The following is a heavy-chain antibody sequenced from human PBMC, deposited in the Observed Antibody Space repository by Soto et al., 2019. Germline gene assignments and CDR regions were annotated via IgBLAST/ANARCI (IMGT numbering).Heavy chain of an antibody. CDR1: GDSVSSNSAA. CDR3: ARDSPPTEYSSGRPHHLDY. J-gene: IGHJ4*02. V-gene: IGHV6-1*01. Sequence: PSQTLSLTCAISGDSVSSNSAAWNWIRQSPSRGLEWLGRTYYRSKWYNDYAVSVKSRITINPDTSKNQFSLQLNSVTPEDTAVYYCARDSPPTEYSSGRPHHLDYWGQGTLVTVSS. CDR2: TYYRSKWYN. D-gene: IGHD6-19*01.